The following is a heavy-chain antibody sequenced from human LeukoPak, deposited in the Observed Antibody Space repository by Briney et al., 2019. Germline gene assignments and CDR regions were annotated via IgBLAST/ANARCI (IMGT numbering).Heavy chain of an antibody. Sequence: ASVKVSCKASGGTFSSYAISWVRQAPGRGLEWMGRIIPIFGTANYAQKFQGRVTITTDESTSTAYMELSSLRSEDTAVYYCARGAYDSSGYHNYWGQGTLVTVSS. D-gene: IGHD3-22*01. CDR2: IIPIFGTA. CDR3: ARGAYDSSGYHNY. J-gene: IGHJ4*02. CDR1: GGTFSSYA. V-gene: IGHV1-69*05.